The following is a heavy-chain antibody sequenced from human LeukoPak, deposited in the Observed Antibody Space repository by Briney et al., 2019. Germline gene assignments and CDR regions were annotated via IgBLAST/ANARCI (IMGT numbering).Heavy chain of an antibody. CDR2: INHSGST. Sequence: SETLSLTCAVYDGSFSGYYWSWIRQPPGKGLEWIGEINHSGSTYYNPSLKSRVTISIDTSKNQFSLRLRSVTAADTAVYYCAREILYDSTGYYLWGQGTVVTVSS. CDR1: DGSFSGYY. J-gene: IGHJ4*02. D-gene: IGHD3-22*01. V-gene: IGHV4-34*01. CDR3: AREILYDSTGYYL.